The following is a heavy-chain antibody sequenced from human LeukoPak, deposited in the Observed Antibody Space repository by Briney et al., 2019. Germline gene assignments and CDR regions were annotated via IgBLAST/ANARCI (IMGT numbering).Heavy chain of an antibody. CDR3: ARGFCSSTSCQSGSY. CDR2: ISGSSSYI. V-gene: IGHV3-21*01. D-gene: IGHD2-2*01. Sequence: GGSLRLSCTASGFTFGDYAMSWVRQAPGKGLEWVSYISGSSSYIYYADSVKGRFTISRDNAKNSLYLQMNSLRAEDTAVYYCARGFCSSTSCQSGSYWGQGTLVTVSS. J-gene: IGHJ4*02. CDR1: GFTFGDYA.